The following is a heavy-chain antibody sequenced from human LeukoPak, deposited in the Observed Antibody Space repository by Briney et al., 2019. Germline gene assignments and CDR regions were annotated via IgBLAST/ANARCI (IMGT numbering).Heavy chain of an antibody. Sequence: SETLSLTCTVSGGSVSSDSKYWSWIRQPPGKGLEWIGYIYYSGSTSYNASLKSRVTISVDTSKNQFSLRLTSVTAADTAVYYCARVSRAGYSGYDSGKGLFDYWGQGTLVTVSS. CDR2: IYYSGST. D-gene: IGHD5-12*01. J-gene: IGHJ4*02. CDR1: GGSVSSDSKY. CDR3: ARVSRAGYSGYDSGKGLFDY. V-gene: IGHV4-61*01.